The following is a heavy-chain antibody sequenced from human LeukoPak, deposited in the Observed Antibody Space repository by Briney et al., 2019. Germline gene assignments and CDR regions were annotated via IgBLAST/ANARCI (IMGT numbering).Heavy chain of an antibody. V-gene: IGHV3-23*01. CDR3: AREHHVWGSYRYDYYFDY. CDR2: ISGSGGST. J-gene: IGHJ4*02. CDR1: GFTFSSYA. D-gene: IGHD3-16*02. Sequence: PGGSLRLSCAASGFTFSSYAMSWVRQAPGKGLEWVSAISGSGGSTYYADSVKGRFTISRDNSKNTLYLQMNSLRAEDTAVYYCAREHHVWGSYRYDYYFDYWGQGTLVTVSS.